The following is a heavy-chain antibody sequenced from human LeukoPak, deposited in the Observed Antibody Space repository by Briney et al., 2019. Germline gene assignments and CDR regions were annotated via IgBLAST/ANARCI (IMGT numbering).Heavy chain of an antibody. CDR1: GGSFSGYY. Sequence: SETLSLTCAVYGGSFSGYYWSWIRPPPGKGLEWNGEINHSGSTNYNPSLKSRVTISVDTSKNQFSLKLSSVTAADTAVYYCARRGGYSYGYFYYYMDVWGKGTTVTISS. D-gene: IGHD5-18*01. CDR3: ARRGGYSYGYFYYYMDV. CDR2: INHSGST. J-gene: IGHJ6*03. V-gene: IGHV4-34*01.